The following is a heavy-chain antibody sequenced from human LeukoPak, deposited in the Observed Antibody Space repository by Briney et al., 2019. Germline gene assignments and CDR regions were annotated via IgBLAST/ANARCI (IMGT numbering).Heavy chain of an antibody. J-gene: IGHJ3*02. CDR3: ARRRTGSRSYSDAFDI. V-gene: IGHV3-13*04. Sequence: GGSLRLSCAASGFTFNSYDMHWVRQGTGKGLEWVSGIDVDGGTYYPDSVKGRFTISRENARTSLYLQMNSLRAGDTAVYYCARRRTGSRSYSDAFDIWGQGTTVTVSS. CDR2: IDVDGGT. D-gene: IGHD3-10*01. CDR1: GFTFNSYD.